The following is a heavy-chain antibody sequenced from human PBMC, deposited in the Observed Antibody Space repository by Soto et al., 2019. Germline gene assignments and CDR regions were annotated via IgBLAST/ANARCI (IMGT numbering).Heavy chain of an antibody. D-gene: IGHD6-6*01. CDR3: AHRLTEYRSSSAYDY. Sequence: QITLKESGPTLVKPTQTLTLTCTFSGFSLTTNGVGVGWIRQPPGKALEWLALIYWDDDEHYSLSLKSRLTISKDSSNNQVVLTMTNMDPVDTATYYCAHRLTEYRSSSAYDYWGQGTLVTVSS. CDR2: IYWDDDE. CDR1: GFSLTTNGVG. V-gene: IGHV2-5*02. J-gene: IGHJ4*02.